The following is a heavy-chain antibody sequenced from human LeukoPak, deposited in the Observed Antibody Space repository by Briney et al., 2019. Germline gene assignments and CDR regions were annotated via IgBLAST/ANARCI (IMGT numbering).Heavy chain of an antibody. D-gene: IGHD5-18*01. CDR3: ARVGPYSYGYDH. CDR1: GFTFSSYW. J-gene: IGHJ5*02. CDR2: INSDGSST. V-gene: IGHV3-74*01. Sequence: GGSLRLSCAPFGFTFSSYWMHWVRQAPGKGLVWVSRINSDGSSTSYADSVKGRFTISRDNAKNTLYLQMNSLRAEDTAVYYCARVGPYSYGYDHWGQGTLVTVSS.